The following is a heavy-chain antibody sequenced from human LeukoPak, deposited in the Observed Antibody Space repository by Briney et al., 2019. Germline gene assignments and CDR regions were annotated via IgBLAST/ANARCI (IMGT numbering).Heavy chain of an antibody. CDR3: ARGLSAPPLYDYVWGSYRPYGIDY. Sequence: ASVKVSCKASGYTFTSYAMHWVRQAPGQRHEWMGWINAGNGNTKYSQKFQGRVTITRDTSASTAYMELSSLRSEDTAVYYCARGLSAPPLYDYVWGSYRPYGIDYWGQGTLVTVSS. V-gene: IGHV1-3*01. D-gene: IGHD3-16*02. CDR2: INAGNGNT. J-gene: IGHJ4*02. CDR1: GYTFTSYA.